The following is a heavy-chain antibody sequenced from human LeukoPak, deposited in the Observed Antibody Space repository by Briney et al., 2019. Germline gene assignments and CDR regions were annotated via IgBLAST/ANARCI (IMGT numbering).Heavy chain of an antibody. CDR1: GFTFSSYG. CDR2: ISYDGSNK. D-gene: IGHD1-26*01. CDR3: AKDLARWELLVDY. V-gene: IGHV3-30*18. Sequence: GRSLRLSCAAPGFTFSSYGMHWVRQAPGKGLEWVAVISYDGSNKYYADSVKGRFTISRDNSKNTLYLQMNSLRAEDTAVYYCAKDLARWELLVDYWGQGTLVTVSS. J-gene: IGHJ4*02.